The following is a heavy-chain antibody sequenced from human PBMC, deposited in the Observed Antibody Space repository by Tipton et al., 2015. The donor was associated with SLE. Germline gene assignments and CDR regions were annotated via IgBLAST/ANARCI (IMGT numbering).Heavy chain of an antibody. J-gene: IGHJ6*03. Sequence: TLSLTCTVSGGSISSGYYFWSWIRQPAGKGLEWIGYIYYSGTTNYNPSLRSRVTISVDTSKNQLSLRLSSVTAADTAVYYCARGESGVVAAASTLADYYYYYMDVWGKGTTVTVSS. CDR2: IYYSGTT. V-gene: IGHV4-61*09. CDR1: GGSISSGYYF. D-gene: IGHD2-2*01. CDR3: ARGESGVVAAASTLADYYYYYMDV.